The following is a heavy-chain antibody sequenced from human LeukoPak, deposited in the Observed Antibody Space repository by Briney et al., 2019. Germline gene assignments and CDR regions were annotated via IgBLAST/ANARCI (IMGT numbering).Heavy chain of an antibody. CDR1: GGSISSYY. CDR3: AGDGDSYGYAY. D-gene: IGHD5-18*01. CDR2: IYYSGST. Sequence: SETLSLTCTVSGGSISSYYWSWIRQPPGRGLEWIGYIYYSGSTNYNPSLKSRVTISLDTSKNQFSLKLSSVTAADTAVYYCAGDGDSYGYAYWGQGTLVTVSS. J-gene: IGHJ4*02. V-gene: IGHV4-59*01.